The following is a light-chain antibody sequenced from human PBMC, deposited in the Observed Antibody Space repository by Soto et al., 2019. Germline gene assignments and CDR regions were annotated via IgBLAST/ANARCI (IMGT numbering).Light chain of an antibody. CDR1: QSVGTR. V-gene: IGKV3-20*01. Sequence: LTLSPDTHPFLPCSRANRWFRASQSVGTRLAWYQHKPGQAPSLLMSGASSRATGIPDRFSGSGSETDFTLTISRLEPEDFALYYCQHYQVGQPIAFGRGTRLEIK. CDR3: QHYQVGQPIA. CDR2: GAS. J-gene: IGKJ5*01.